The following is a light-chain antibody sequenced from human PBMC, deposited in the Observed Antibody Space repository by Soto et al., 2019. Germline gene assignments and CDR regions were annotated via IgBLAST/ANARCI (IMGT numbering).Light chain of an antibody. CDR3: QQYGSSET. J-gene: IGKJ1*01. CDR1: QSVSSSY. Sequence: EIVLTQSPGTLSLSPGERATLSCRAGQSVSSSYLAWYQQKPGQAPRLLIYGASSRATGIPDRFSGSGSGTDFTLTISRLEPEDFAVYYCQQYGSSETFGQGTK. CDR2: GAS. V-gene: IGKV3-20*01.